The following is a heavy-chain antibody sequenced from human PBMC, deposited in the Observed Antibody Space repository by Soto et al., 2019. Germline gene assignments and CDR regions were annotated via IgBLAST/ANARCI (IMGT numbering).Heavy chain of an antibody. CDR3: VKDSSEYQDEGYMDG. V-gene: IGHV3-9*01. CDR2: ISWNRGIR. Sequence: EVHLVESGGGLIQPGRPLKLTCAVSGFQFDEYAMHWVRQVPGKGLEWVSSISWNRGIRHYADSLEGRFIISRDNARKSRYLQVYSPRSEDTALYYCVKDSSEYQDEGYMDGWGKGATVTASS. J-gene: IGHJ6*03. CDR1: GFQFDEYA.